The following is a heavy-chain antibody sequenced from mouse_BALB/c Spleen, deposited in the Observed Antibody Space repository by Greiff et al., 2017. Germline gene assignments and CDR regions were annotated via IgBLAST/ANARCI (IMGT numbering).Heavy chain of an antibody. J-gene: IGHJ3*01. CDR2: ISSGSSTI. CDR3: ARWGSSGLAY. V-gene: IGHV5-17*02. CDR1: GFTFSSFG. D-gene: IGHD3-1*01. Sequence: EVKLVESGGGLVQPGGSRKLSCAASGFTFSSFGMHWVRQAPEKGLEWVAYISSGSSTIYYADTVKGRFTISRDNPKNTLFLQMTSLRSEDTAMYYCARWGSSGLAYWGQGTLVTVSA.